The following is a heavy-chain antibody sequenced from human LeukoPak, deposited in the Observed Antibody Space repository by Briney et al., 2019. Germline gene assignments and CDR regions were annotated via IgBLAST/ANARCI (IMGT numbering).Heavy chain of an antibody. CDR3: ARDGVAAGLYFDS. CDR2: INQGGSEK. D-gene: IGHD2-15*01. Sequence: GGSLRLSCAASGFRFSDYWMNWVRQAPGKGLEWVASINQGGSEKRYVDSLRGRFTISRDNAKNSLYLQMSSLRVVDTAVYYCARDGVAAGLYFDSWGQGTLVTVSS. J-gene: IGHJ4*02. V-gene: IGHV3-7*03. CDR1: GFRFSDYW.